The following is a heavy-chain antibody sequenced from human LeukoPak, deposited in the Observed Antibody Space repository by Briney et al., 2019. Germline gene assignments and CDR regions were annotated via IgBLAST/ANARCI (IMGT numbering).Heavy chain of an antibody. V-gene: IGHV3-30*18. CDR1: GFTFSSFG. CDR3: AKSSGPFYGEINY. J-gene: IGHJ4*02. Sequence: PGGSLRLSCSASGFTFSSFGMHWVRQAPGKGLEWLAVMSYDERNEQYADSVKGRFTISRDNSNNTLFLQMNSLTAVDTALYHCAKSSGPFYGEINYWGQGALVTVSS. D-gene: IGHD4-17*01. CDR2: MSYDERNE.